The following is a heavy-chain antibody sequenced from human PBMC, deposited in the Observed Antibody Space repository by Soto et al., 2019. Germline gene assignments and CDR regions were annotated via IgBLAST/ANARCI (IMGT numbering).Heavy chain of an antibody. D-gene: IGHD3-10*01. Sequence: QVQLVQSGAEVRRPGSSVKVSCKTSGGIFSDYALSWVRQAPGQGLEWMGRIIPIFGTTIYAQKFHGRVTTTAGAPTSTAFMELSSLRSEDTAVYYCARQMNRGVIFDYWGQGTLVTVSS. CDR3: ARQMNRGVIFDY. CDR1: GGIFSDYA. J-gene: IGHJ4*02. V-gene: IGHV1-69*01. CDR2: IIPIFGTT.